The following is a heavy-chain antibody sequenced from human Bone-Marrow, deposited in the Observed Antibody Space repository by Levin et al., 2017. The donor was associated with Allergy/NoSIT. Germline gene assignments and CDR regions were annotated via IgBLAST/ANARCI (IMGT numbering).Heavy chain of an antibody. V-gene: IGHV1-69*01. CDR2: IIPIFGTA. CDR3: ARGYIRGYCSSTSCYPSLNYFDY. CDR1: GGTFSSYA. Sequence: PGGSLRLSCKASGGTFSSYAISWVRQAPGQGLEWMGGIIPIFGTANYAQKFQGRVTITADESTSTAYMELSSLRSEDTAVYYCARGYIRGYCSSTSCYPSLNYFDYWGQGTLVTVSS. J-gene: IGHJ4*02. D-gene: IGHD2-2*01.